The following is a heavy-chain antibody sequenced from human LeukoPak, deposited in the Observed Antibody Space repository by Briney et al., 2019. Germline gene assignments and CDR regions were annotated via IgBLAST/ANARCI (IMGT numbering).Heavy chain of an antibody. CDR2: IKQDGSEK. CDR3: AIDPLGGSCFDY. V-gene: IGHV3-7*01. Sequence: SGGSLRLSCAASGLTFSSYWMSWVRQAPGKGLEWVANIKQDGSEKYYVDSVKGRFTISRDNAKNSLYLQMNSLRTEDTAVYYCAIDPLGGSCFDYWGQGTLVTVSS. J-gene: IGHJ4*02. CDR1: GLTFSSYW. D-gene: IGHD3-16*01.